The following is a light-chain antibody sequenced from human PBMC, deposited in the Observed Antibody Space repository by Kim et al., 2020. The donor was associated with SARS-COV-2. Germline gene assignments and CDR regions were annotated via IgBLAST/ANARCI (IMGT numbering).Light chain of an antibody. Sequence: ATINCKSSQSVLYSSNNKNYLAWYQQKPGQPPKLLIYWASTRESGVHDRFSGSGSGTDFTLTISSLQAEDVAVYYCQQYYSTPPYTFGQGTKLEIK. J-gene: IGKJ2*01. CDR1: QSVLYSSNNKNY. V-gene: IGKV4-1*01. CDR3: QQYYSTPPYT. CDR2: WAS.